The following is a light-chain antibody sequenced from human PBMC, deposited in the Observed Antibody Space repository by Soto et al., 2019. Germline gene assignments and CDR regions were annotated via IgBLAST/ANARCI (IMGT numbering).Light chain of an antibody. V-gene: IGKV1-5*01. CDR2: DAS. CDR1: QSISSW. CDR3: QQYNSYSPRR. J-gene: IGKJ1*01. Sequence: DIPMTQSPSTLSASVGDRVTITCRASQSISSWLAWYQQKPGKAPKLLIYDASSLESGVPSRFSGSGSGTEFTLTISSLQPDDFATYSCQQYNSYSPRRFGQGTNVEIK.